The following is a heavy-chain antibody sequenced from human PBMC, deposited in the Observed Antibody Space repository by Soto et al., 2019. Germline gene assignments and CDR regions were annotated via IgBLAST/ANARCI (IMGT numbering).Heavy chain of an antibody. V-gene: IGHV3-9*01. CDR3: AKDIGIDYYDSSGLVY. Sequence: GGSLRLSCAASGFTFDDYAMHWVRQAPGKGLEWVSGISWNSGSIGYADSVKGRFTISRDNAKNSLYLQMNSLRAEDTALYYCAKDIGIDYYDSSGLVYWGQGTLVTVSS. J-gene: IGHJ4*02. CDR2: ISWNSGSI. D-gene: IGHD3-22*01. CDR1: GFTFDDYA.